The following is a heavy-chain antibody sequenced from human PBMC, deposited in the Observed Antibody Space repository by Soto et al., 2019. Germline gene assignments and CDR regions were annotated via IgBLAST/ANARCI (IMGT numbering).Heavy chain of an antibody. D-gene: IGHD2-15*01. V-gene: IGHV3-23*01. CDR1: GFTFSTYA. J-gene: IGHJ5*01. Sequence: EVQLLESGGGLVQPGGSLRLSCAASGFTFSTYAMTWVRQAPGKGPEWVSRIGDSEGETTHYAESVKGRFTISRDNAKNTRNLQMNSLRVEDTAIYYGAYGYCGGGRGYGLGNGFDSWGQGTRVTVSS. CDR2: IGDSEGETT. CDR3: AYGYCGGGRGYGLGNGFDS.